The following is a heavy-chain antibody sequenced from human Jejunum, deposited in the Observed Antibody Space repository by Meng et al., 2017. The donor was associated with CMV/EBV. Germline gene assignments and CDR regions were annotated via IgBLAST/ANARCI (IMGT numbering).Heavy chain of an antibody. V-gene: IGHV3-53*01. CDR2: IYSSGTT. CDR3: ARVRTDYDSLSGYARYYFDS. Sequence: VTGNFLTWVRQAPGMGLEWVSIIYSSGTTYYADSVQGRFTISRDNSKNTLYLQMHSLNAEDTAVYYCARVRTDYDSLSGYARYYFDSWGPGTLVTVSS. J-gene: IGHJ4*02. CDR1: VTGNF. D-gene: IGHD3-3*01.